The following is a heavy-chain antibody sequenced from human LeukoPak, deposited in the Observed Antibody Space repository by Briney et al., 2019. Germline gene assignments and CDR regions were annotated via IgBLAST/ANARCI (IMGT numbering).Heavy chain of an antibody. V-gene: IGHV4-30-4*01. CDR2: IYHTGST. CDR3: AAESEGQCSGS. Sequence: PSETLSLTCTVSGTSLGNGDYFWHWIRQSPGRGLEWIGHIYHTGSTDYNPSVKNRVIISLDKPKKQFSLKLSAVTAADTAMYYCAAESEGQCSGSWGQGLLVTVSS. J-gene: IGHJ5*02. D-gene: IGHD3-10*02. CDR1: GTSLGNGDYF.